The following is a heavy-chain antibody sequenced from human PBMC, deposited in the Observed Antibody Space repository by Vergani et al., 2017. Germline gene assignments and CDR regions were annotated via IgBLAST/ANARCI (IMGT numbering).Heavy chain of an antibody. Sequence: EVQLVESGGGLVKPGGSLRLSCAASGFTFSSYSMNWVRQAPGKGLEWVSSISSSSSYIYYADSVKGRFTISRDNAKNSLYLQMNSLRAEDTAVYYCARGGITMVRRVITDWGQGTLVTVSS. D-gene: IGHD3-10*01. CDR3: ARGGITMVRRVITD. CDR1: GFTFSSYS. CDR2: ISSSSSYI. V-gene: IGHV3-21*01. J-gene: IGHJ4*02.